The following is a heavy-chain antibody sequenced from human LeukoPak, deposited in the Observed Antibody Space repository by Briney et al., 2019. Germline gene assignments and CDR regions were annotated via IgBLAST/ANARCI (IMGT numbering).Heavy chain of an antibody. CDR2: INHSGST. CDR1: GGSFSGYY. Sequence: PSETLSLTCAVYGGSFSGYYWSWIRQPPGKGLEWIGEINHSGSTNYNPSLMSRVTISVDTSKNQFSLKPSSVTAADTAVYYCARVGDFWSGYLFDYWGQGTLVTVSS. V-gene: IGHV4-34*01. J-gene: IGHJ4*02. CDR3: ARVGDFWSGYLFDY. D-gene: IGHD3-3*01.